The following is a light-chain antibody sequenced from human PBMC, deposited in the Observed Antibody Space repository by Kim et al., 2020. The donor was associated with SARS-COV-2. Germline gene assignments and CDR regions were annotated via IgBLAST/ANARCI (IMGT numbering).Light chain of an antibody. CDR2: EGS. V-gene: IGLV2-23*01. CDR3: CSYAGSSTLV. CDR1: SSDVGSYNL. Sequence: GQSITISCTGTSSDVGSYNLGSWYQQHPGKAPKLMIYEGSKRPSGVSNRFSGSKSGNTASLTISGLQAEDEADYYCCSYAGSSTLVFGGGTQLTVL. J-gene: IGLJ3*02.